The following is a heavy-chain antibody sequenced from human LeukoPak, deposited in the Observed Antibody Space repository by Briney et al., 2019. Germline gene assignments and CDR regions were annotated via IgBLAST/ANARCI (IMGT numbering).Heavy chain of an antibody. CDR2: INPSSGGA. J-gene: IGHJ5*02. D-gene: IGHD2-15*01. CDR3: VRGPPEYCSGGSCYSGRNWFDP. Sequence: EASVKVSCKASGYTFTGYYMHWVRQAPGQGLEWMGWINPSSGGADYAQKFQGRVTMTRDTSISTAYMALSRLTYDDTAVYYCVRGPPEYCSGGSCYSGRNWFDPWGQGTLVTVSS. CDR1: GYTFTGYY. V-gene: IGHV1-2*02.